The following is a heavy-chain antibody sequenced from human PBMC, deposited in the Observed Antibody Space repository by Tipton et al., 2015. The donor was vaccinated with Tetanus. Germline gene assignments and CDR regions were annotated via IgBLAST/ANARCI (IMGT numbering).Heavy chain of an antibody. CDR2: ISGTGTTV. CDR1: GFTFSSYN. Sequence: SLRLSCAASGFTFSSYNMNWVRQAPGKGLEWVSHISGTGTTVDYADSVKGRFTISRDNVKNSLYLQMNSLRDEDTAVYFCARPLALDGGYETYFDLWGRGTLVTVSS. CDR3: ARPLALDGGYETYFDL. V-gene: IGHV3-48*02. D-gene: IGHD5-12*01. J-gene: IGHJ2*01.